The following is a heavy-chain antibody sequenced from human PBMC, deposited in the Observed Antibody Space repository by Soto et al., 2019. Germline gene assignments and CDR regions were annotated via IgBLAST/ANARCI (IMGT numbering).Heavy chain of an antibody. Sequence: SLRLSCAASGFTFSSYAIHWVRQAPFKGLEWVAVISYDGSNKYYADSVKGRFTISRDNSKNTLYLQMNSLRAEDTAVYYCARAADCSGGSCYFDYWGQGTLVTVSS. J-gene: IGHJ4*02. CDR1: GFTFSSYA. V-gene: IGHV3-30-3*01. CDR3: ARAADCSGGSCYFDY. D-gene: IGHD2-15*01. CDR2: ISYDGSNK.